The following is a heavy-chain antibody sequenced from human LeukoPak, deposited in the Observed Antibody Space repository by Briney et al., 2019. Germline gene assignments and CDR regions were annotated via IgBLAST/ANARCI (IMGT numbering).Heavy chain of an antibody. V-gene: IGHV3-7*01. CDR1: GFTFSNYW. J-gene: IGHJ4*02. Sequence: GGSLRLSCAASGFTFSNYWMSWVRQAPGKGLEWVAYIKQDGSEKFYVDSVEGRFTISRDNAKNSLFLQMNSLRAEDSAVYYCARVYGSEIDYWGQGTQVIVSS. CDR3: ARVYGSEIDY. CDR2: IKQDGSEK. D-gene: IGHD3-10*01.